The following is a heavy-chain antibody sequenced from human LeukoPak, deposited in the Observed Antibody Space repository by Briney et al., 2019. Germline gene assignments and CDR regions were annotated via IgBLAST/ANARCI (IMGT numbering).Heavy chain of an antibody. CDR2: IRSKAYGGTT. CDR3: TRGPIIGYCSSTSCYDLDY. D-gene: IGHD2-2*01. CDR1: GFTFGDYA. J-gene: IGHJ4*02. Sequence: PGRSLRLSCTASGFTFGDYAMSWVRQAPGKGLEWVGFIRSKAYGGTTEYAASVKGRFTISRGDSKSIAYLQMNSLKTEDTTVYYCTRGPIIGYCSSTSCYDLDYWGQGTLVTVSS. V-gene: IGHV3-49*04.